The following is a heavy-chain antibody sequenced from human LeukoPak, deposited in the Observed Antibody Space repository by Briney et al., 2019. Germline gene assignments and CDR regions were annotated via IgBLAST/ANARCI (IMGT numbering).Heavy chain of an antibody. J-gene: IGHJ4*02. D-gene: IGHD1-1*01. CDR3: AIATTF. Sequence: WGSLRLSCAASGFTVSINYITWVRQAPGKGLEWVSVIYSDSSAYYADSVKGRFTISTDNARNTLYLQMNSLRAEDTAIYYCAIATTFWGQGTLVTVSS. CDR2: IYSDSSA. V-gene: IGHV3-66*01. CDR1: GFTVSINY.